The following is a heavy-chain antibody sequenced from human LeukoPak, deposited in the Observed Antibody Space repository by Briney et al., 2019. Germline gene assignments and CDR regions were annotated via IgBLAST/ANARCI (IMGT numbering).Heavy chain of an antibody. CDR2: ISAYNGNT. CDR3: ARLRSGGTGIYWFDP. Sequence: ASVTVSCKASGYTFTSYGISWVRQAPGQGLEWMRWISAYNGNTNYAQKLQGRVTMTTDTSTSTAYMELRSLRSDDTAVYYCARLRSGGTGIYWFDPWGQGTLVTVSS. J-gene: IGHJ5*02. V-gene: IGHV1-18*01. CDR1: GYTFTSYG. D-gene: IGHD3-10*01.